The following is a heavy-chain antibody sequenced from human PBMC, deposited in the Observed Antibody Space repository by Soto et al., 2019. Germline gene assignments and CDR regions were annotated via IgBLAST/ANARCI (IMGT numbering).Heavy chain of an antibody. CDR3: ARSGSSWYYFDY. Sequence: GGSLRLSCAASGFTFSSYWMSWVRQAPGKGLEWVAKIKQNGSQKYYVDSVKGRSTISRDNAKNSLYLQINSLRAEATAVYYCARSGSSWYYFDYWGQGTLVTVSS. CDR2: IKQNGSQK. D-gene: IGHD6-13*01. CDR1: GFTFSSYW. V-gene: IGHV3-7*03. J-gene: IGHJ4*02.